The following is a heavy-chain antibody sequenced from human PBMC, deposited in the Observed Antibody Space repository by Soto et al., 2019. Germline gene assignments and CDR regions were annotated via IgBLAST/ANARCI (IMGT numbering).Heavy chain of an antibody. CDR2: IYHSGSP. V-gene: IGHV4-4*02. D-gene: IGHD2-2*01. J-gene: IGHJ5*02. CDR1: GGSISGGTR. Sequence: PSETLSLTCAVSGGSISGGTRWSWVRQPPGRGLEWIGEIYHSGSPNYNPSLKSRVTMSVDKSKNLFSLRLSSVTAADSALYYCARRVPAAPNWFDPWGQGTLVTVSS. CDR3: ARRVPAAPNWFDP.